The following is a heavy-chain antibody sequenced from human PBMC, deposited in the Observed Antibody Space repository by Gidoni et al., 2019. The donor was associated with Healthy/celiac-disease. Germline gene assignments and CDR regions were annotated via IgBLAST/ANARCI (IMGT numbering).Heavy chain of an antibody. CDR1: GGSISRYY. J-gene: IGHJ5*02. D-gene: IGHD3-3*01. CDR3: ARGSITIFGVRNNWFDP. V-gene: IGHV4-59*01. CDR2: IYYSGST. Sequence: QVQLQESGPGLVKPSETLSLTCTVSGGSISRYYWRWSRQPPGKGLEWIGYIYYSGSTNYNPSLKSRVTISVDTSKNQFTLKLSSVTAADTAVYYCARGSITIFGVRNNWFDPWGQGTLVTVSS.